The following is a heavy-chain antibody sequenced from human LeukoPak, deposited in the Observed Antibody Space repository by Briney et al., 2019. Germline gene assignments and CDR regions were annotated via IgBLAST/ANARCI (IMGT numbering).Heavy chain of an antibody. D-gene: IGHD3-9*01. V-gene: IGHV1-8*01. Sequence: GASVKVSCKASGYTFTNDDISWVRQGTGQGLEWIGKMNPNSGNTGYAQKFQGRVTMTRSTSVSTVHMELNSLTSEDTAVYFCARSASGTGYTAWGQGTLVTVSS. CDR2: MNPNSGNT. CDR3: ARSASGTGYTA. J-gene: IGHJ4*02. CDR1: GYTFTNDD.